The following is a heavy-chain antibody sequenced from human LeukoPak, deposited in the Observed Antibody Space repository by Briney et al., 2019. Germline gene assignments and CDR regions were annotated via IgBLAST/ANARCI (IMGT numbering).Heavy chain of an antibody. J-gene: IGHJ4*02. CDR2: IYHTGNT. Sequence: SETLSLTCTVSGGSISSGSYYWGWIRQSPGKGLEWIGNIYHTGNTYYNPSLNSRVTMSVDTSKNHFSLKLTSVTAADTAVYYCARSEDCSGGSCYSYDYWGQGTLVTVSS. D-gene: IGHD2-15*01. CDR1: GGSISSGSYY. V-gene: IGHV4-39*02. CDR3: ARSEDCSGGSCYSYDY.